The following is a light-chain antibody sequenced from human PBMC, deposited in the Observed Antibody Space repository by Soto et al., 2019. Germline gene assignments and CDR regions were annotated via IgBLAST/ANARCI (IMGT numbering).Light chain of an antibody. CDR1: QSVLYSSNNKNY. V-gene: IGKV4-1*01. J-gene: IGKJ1*01. Sequence: DIVMTQSPDSLAVSLGERATINCKSSQSVLYSSNNKNYFAWYQQKPGQPPKLLIYWASTRESGVPDRFSGSGSGTDFTLTISSLQDEDVAVYYCQQYYSTLRTFGKGTKVEIK. CDR2: WAS. CDR3: QQYYSTLRT.